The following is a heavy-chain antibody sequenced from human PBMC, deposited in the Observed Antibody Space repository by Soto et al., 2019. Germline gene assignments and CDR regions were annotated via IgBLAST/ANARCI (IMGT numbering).Heavy chain of an antibody. V-gene: IGHV3-23*01. CDR2: ISGSGGST. D-gene: IGHD5-18*01. CDR3: AKQSNVWIQLPYDY. Sequence: PGGSLRLSCAASGFTFSDYWMHWVRQAPGKGLEWVSAISGSGGSTYYADSVKGRFTISRDNSKNTLYLQMNSLRAEDTAVYYCAKQSNVWIQLPYDYWGQGTLVTVSS. J-gene: IGHJ4*02. CDR1: GFTFSDYW.